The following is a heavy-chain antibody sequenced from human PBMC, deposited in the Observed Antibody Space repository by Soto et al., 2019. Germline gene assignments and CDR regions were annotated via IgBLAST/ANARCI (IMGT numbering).Heavy chain of an antibody. J-gene: IGHJ6*02. CDR1: GGTFSSYA. Sequence: SVKVSCKASGGTFSSYAISWVRQAPGQGLEWMGGIIPIFGTANYAQKFQGRVTITADESTSTAYMELSSLRSEDTAVYYCVKGQARELNYYYGMDVGGQGTTVNVSS. CDR2: IIPIFGTA. V-gene: IGHV1-69*13. D-gene: IGHD3-10*01. CDR3: VKGQARELNYYYGMDV.